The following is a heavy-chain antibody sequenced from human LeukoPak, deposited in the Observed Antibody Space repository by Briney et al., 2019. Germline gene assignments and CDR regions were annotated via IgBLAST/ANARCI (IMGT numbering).Heavy chain of an antibody. D-gene: IGHD7-27*01. V-gene: IGHV1-46*01. CDR1: GYTFVNNY. J-gene: IGHJ4*02. CDR3: AKTTGGNWGWNDY. CDR2: INPYDGRT. Sequence: GASVKVSCKASGYTFVNNYLHWVRQAPGQGLEWMSMINPYDGRTTYSEKFQGRVTMTRDLSTSTVYLEMTSLKFDDRAVYYCAKTTGGNWGWNDYWGQGTLITVSS.